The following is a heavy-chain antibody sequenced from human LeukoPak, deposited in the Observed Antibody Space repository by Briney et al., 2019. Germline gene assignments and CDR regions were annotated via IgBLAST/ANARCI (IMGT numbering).Heavy chain of an antibody. CDR1: GGSITSGTYY. Sequence: SQTLSLTCTVSGGSITSGTYYWSWIRQPAGKGLEWIGRISPSGNTNYNPSLKTRVTVSLEMPGNQFSLDLSSATAADTAIYYCVRDGGQYNSDYKGGFYYFDYWGPGTLVTVSS. CDR2: ISPSGNT. J-gene: IGHJ4*02. CDR3: VRDGGQYNSDYKGGFYYFDY. V-gene: IGHV4-61*02. D-gene: IGHD5-18*01.